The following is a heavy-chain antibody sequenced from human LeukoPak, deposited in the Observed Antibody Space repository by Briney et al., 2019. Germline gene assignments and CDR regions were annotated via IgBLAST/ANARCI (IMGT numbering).Heavy chain of an antibody. CDR2: ISGSGGST. Sequence: GGSLRLSCAASRFTFSSYAMGWVRQAPGKGLKWVSSISGSGGSTHYADSVKGRFTISRDNSKNTLYLQMNSLTAEDTAVYYCAKGKYSSGYPYYFDYWGQGALVTVSS. CDR1: RFTFSSYA. V-gene: IGHV3-23*01. J-gene: IGHJ4*02. CDR3: AKGKYSSGYPYYFDY. D-gene: IGHD3-22*01.